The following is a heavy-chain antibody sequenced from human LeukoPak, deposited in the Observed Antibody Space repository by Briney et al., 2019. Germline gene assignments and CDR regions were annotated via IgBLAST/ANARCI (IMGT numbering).Heavy chain of an antibody. Sequence: TSETLSLTCTVSGGSISGDHWNWIRQPPGKGLEWIGYIYYSGNTNYNPSLKSRVTISVDTSKNQFSLKLSSVTAADTAVYYCARRNDFDIWAKGQWSPSLQ. CDR1: GGSISGDH. V-gene: IGHV4-59*08. CDR3: ARRNDFDI. J-gene: IGHJ3*02. CDR2: IYYSGNT.